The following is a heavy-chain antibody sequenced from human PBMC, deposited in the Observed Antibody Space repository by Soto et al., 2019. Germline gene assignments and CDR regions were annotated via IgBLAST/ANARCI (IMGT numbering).Heavy chain of an antibody. CDR1: GFTFSSYS. V-gene: IGHV3-21*01. J-gene: IGHJ6*02. CDR2: ISSSSSYI. CDR3: ARNDFWSGHPPLNYYYGMDV. Sequence: GGSLRLSCAASGFTFSSYSMNWVRQAPGKGLEWVSSISSSSSYIYYADSVKGRFTISRDNAKNSLYLQMNSLRAEDTAVYYCARNDFWSGHPPLNYYYGMDVWGQGTTVTVS. D-gene: IGHD3-3*01.